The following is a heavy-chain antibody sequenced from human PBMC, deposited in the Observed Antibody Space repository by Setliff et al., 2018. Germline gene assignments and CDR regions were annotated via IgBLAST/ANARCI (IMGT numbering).Heavy chain of an antibody. Sequence: GESLKISCKGSGYSFTTYWIGWVRQMPGKGLELMGIIYPADSDPRYSPSFQGQVTISVDKSISTVYLHWSSLKASDTAMYYCARSSLDDAFDIRGQGTMVTVSS. CDR3: ARSSLDDAFDI. CDR2: IYPADSDP. CDR1: GYSFTTYW. J-gene: IGHJ3*02. V-gene: IGHV5-51*01.